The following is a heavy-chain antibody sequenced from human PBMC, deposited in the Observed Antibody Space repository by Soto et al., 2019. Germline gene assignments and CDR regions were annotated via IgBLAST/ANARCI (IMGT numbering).Heavy chain of an antibody. Sequence: QVHLVESGGGVVQPGRSLTLSCAASGFSFRTSGMHWVRQAPGKGLEWVTGMWYDGHVEGYLDSVKGRFTISRDNSNSLMSFQMGHPRVQGPAFYYCGRGLPKVGGWGFENWGHWTMVHVSS. CDR2: MWYDGHVE. CDR3: GRGLPKVGGWGFEN. CDR1: GFSFRTSG. J-gene: IGHJ3*02. D-gene: IGHD3-10*01. V-gene: IGHV3-33*01.